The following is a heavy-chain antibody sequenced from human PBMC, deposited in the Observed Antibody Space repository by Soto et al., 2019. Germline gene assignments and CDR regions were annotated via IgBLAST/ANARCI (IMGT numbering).Heavy chain of an antibody. CDR1: GYSFTSYW. V-gene: IGHV5-10-1*01. J-gene: IGHJ3*02. D-gene: IGHD6-19*01. CDR3: ARPYSSGWYDDAFDI. Sequence: GESLKISCKGSGYSFTSYWISWVRQMPGKGLEWMGRIDPSDSYTNYSPSFQGHVTISADKSISTAYLQWSSLKASDTAMYYCARPYSSGWYDDAFDIWGQGTMVTVSS. CDR2: IDPSDSYT.